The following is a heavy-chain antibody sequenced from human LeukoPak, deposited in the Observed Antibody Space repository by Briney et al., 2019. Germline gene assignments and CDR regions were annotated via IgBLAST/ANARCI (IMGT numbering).Heavy chain of an antibody. CDR3: AREGVVGGTYYLDY. V-gene: IGHV3-48*04. J-gene: IGHJ4*02. Sequence: GGSLRLSCAASGFTFSSYSMNWVRQAPGKGLEWVSYISDSSTTIYYADSVKGRFTVSRDNAKDSLYLHMNSLRAEDTAVYYCAREGVVGGTYYLDYWGQGTLVTVSS. CDR2: ISDSSTTI. CDR1: GFTFSSYS. D-gene: IGHD1-26*01.